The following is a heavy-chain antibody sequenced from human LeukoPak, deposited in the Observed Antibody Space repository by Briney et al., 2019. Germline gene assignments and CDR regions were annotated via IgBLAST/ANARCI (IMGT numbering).Heavy chain of an antibody. CDR3: AKDGGNYYKNFDY. D-gene: IGHD1-26*01. CDR2: ISGSGAST. J-gene: IGHJ4*02. CDR1: GFSFGTYS. V-gene: IGHV3-23*01. Sequence: GGSLRLSCAGSGFSFGTYSMNWVRQAPGKGLEWVSTISGSGASTYYADSVKGRFTISRDNSLYLQMNNLRAEDTAVYYCAKDGGNYYKNFDYWVQGTLVTVSS.